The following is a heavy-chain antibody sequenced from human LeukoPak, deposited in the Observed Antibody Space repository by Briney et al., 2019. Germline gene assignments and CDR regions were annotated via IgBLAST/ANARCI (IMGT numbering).Heavy chain of an antibody. CDR3: AKDLTSYDYGDYGGSDY. D-gene: IGHD4-17*01. V-gene: IGHV3-23*01. J-gene: IGHJ4*02. CDR1: GFTFSSYA. CDR2: ISGSARST. Sequence: GVSLRLSCAASGFTFSSYAMSWVRQAPGKGLEWVSAISGSARSTFYADSVKGRFTISRDNSKDMVYLHMNSLRAEDTAIYYCAKDLTSYDYGDYGGSDYWGQGTLVTVSS.